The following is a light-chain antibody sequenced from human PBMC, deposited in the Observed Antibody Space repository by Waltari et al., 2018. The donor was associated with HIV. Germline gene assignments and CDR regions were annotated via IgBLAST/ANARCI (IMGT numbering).Light chain of an antibody. CDR3: SSYTSSSTLAYV. V-gene: IGLV2-14*01. CDR1: SSDVGGYNY. CDR2: EVS. Sequence: QSALTQPASVSGSPGQSITISCTGTSSDVGGYNYVSWYQQHPGKAPKLMIYEVSNRPSGVSNRFSGSKSGNPASLTISGLQAEDEADYYCSSYTSSSTLAYVFGTGTKVTVL. J-gene: IGLJ1*01.